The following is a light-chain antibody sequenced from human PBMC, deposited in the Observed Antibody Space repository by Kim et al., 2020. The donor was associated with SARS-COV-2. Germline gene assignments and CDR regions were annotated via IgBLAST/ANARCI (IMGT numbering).Light chain of an antibody. CDR2: DVT. CDR1: TCVVSPYAF. V-gene: IGLV2-14*03. Sequence: HSLSISCPGTTCVVSPYAFLSSSQHFPGIAPNLIIHDVTHRPPAVSPRFSGPKSGNTASLTISGLQAYDVADFYCSSFPTTSARVFGGGTQLTVL. J-gene: IGLJ3*02. CDR3: SSFPTTSARV.